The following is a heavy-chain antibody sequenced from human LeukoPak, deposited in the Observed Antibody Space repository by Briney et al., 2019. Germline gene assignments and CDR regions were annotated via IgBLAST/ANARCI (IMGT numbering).Heavy chain of an antibody. CDR2: ISSSGSTI. CDR1: GFTFSDYY. D-gene: IGHD3-22*01. J-gene: IGHJ4*02. Sequence: GGSLRLSCAASGFTFSDYYMTWIRQAPWKGLEWVSYISSSGSTIYYADSVKGRFTISRDNAKNSLYLQMNSLRAEDTAVYYCARCRQGGYYYDSSGYDYWGQGTLVTVSS. CDR3: ARCRQGGYYYDSSGYDY. V-gene: IGHV3-11*01.